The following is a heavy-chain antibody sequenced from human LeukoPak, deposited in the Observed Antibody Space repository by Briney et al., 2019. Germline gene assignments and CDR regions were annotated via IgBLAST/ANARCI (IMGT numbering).Heavy chain of an antibody. CDR1: GGSISSYY. D-gene: IGHD3-10*01. V-gene: IGHV4-59*08. Sequence: SETLSLTCTVSGGSISSYYWSWIRQPPGKGLEWIGYIYYSGSTNYNPSLKSRVTISVDTSKNQFSLKLSSVTAADTAVYYCARASMVRGVIITYCYYGMDVWGQGTTVTVSS. J-gene: IGHJ6*02. CDR3: ARASMVRGVIITYCYYGMDV. CDR2: IYYSGST.